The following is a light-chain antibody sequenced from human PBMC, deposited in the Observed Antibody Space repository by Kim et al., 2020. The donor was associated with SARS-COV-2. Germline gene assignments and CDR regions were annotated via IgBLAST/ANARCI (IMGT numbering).Light chain of an antibody. J-gene: IGLJ2*01. CDR2: GKN. V-gene: IGLV3-19*01. CDR3: QSRDSSGNVV. CDR1: SLRRYY. Sequence: SSELTQDPAVSVALGPTVRITCQGDSLRRYYTSWYQRKPGQAPVLVIYGKNNRPSGIPDRFSGSSSGDTASLTITGAQAEDDADYYCQSRDSSGNVVFGGGTRL.